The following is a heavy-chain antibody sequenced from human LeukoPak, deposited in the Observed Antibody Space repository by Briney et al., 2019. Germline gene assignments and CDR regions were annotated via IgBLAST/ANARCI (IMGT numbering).Heavy chain of an antibody. D-gene: IGHD6-13*01. CDR3: ARDLGAAGTDFDY. CDR2: INPNSSGT. CDR1: GYTFTGYY. V-gene: IGHV1-2*02. Sequence: ASVKVSCTASGYTFTGYYMHWVRQAPRQGLGWMGWINPNSSGTNYAQKFQGRVTMTRDTSISTAYLELSRLRSDDTAVYYCARDLGAAGTDFDYWGQGTLVTVSS. J-gene: IGHJ4*02.